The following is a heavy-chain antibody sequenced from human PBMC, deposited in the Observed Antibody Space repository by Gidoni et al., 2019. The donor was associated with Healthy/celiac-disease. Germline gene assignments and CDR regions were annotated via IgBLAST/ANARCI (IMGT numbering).Heavy chain of an antibody. Sequence: EVQLVESGGGLVKPGGSLRLSWSASGFTFRSYVMNWVRQAPGKGLEWVSSISSSSSYIYYADSVKGRFTISRDNAKNSLYLQMNSLRAEDTAVYYCARDKPTYYGSGSYTPDVWGKGTTVTVSS. CDR1: GFTFRSYV. CDR3: ARDKPTYYGSGSYTPDV. D-gene: IGHD3-10*01. J-gene: IGHJ6*04. V-gene: IGHV3-21*01. CDR2: ISSSSSYI.